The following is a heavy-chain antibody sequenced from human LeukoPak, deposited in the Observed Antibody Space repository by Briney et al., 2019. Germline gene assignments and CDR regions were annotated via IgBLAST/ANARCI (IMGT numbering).Heavy chain of an antibody. D-gene: IGHD1-20*01. V-gene: IGHV1-2*02. CDR1: GYTFTGYY. Sequence: GASVKVSCKASGYTFTGYYMHWVRQAPGQGLEWMGWINPNSGGTNYAQKFQGRVTMTRDTSISTAYMELSRLRSDDTAVYYCARVSSLGYNWMDDYWGQGTLVTVSS. J-gene: IGHJ4*02. CDR3: ARVSSLGYNWMDDY. CDR2: INPNSGGT.